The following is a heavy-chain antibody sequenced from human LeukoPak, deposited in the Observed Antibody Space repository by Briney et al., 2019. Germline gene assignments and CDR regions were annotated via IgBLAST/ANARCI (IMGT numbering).Heavy chain of an antibody. CDR1: GFTFDDNA. J-gene: IGHJ4*02. D-gene: IGHD3-22*01. CDR2: ISWNSGSI. Sequence: GGSLRLSCAASGFTFDDNAMNWVRQPPGKALEWVPGISWNSGSIGYADSVKGRFTISRDNAKNSLYLQMNSLRAEDTALYYCAKDQYYYDSSGYFDYWGQGTLVTVSS. CDR3: AKDQYYYDSSGYFDY. V-gene: IGHV3-9*01.